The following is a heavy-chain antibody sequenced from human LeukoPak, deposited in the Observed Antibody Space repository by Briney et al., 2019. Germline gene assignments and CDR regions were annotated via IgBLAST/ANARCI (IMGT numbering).Heavy chain of an antibody. J-gene: IGHJ5*01. CDR3: SRGTHWFDS. CDR2: TYYRSNWYN. Sequence: SQTLSLTCAISGDSVSSNSAAWNWIRQSPSRGLEWLGRTYYRSNWYNDYAVSVSSRITVNPDTSKNQFSMKLNSVTPEDTAVYYCSRGTHWFDSWGQGTLVTVSS. V-gene: IGHV6-1*01. D-gene: IGHD1-7*01. CDR1: GDSVSSNSAA.